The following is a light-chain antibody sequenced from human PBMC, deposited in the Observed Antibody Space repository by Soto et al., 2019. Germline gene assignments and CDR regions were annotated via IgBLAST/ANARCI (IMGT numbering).Light chain of an antibody. J-gene: IGKJ5*01. CDR1: QGISSY. Sequence: DIQLTQSPSFLSASVGDRVTITCRASQGISSYLAWYQQKPGKAPKLLIYAASTLQSGVPSRFSGSGSETEFTLTISSRQPEDFATYYCQQLNRYPITFGQGTRLEMK. CDR3: QQLNRYPIT. V-gene: IGKV1-9*01. CDR2: AAS.